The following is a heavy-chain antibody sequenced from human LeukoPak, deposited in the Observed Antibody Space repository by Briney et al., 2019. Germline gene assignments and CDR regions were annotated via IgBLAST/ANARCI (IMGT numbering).Heavy chain of an antibody. Sequence: GGSLRLSCAASGFTVSNTFVTWVRQAPGKGPEWVSIIYTGGTKHYADSVRGRFTNSRDDSKNTLYLQMNSLRAEDTAAYYCARVQFFGTYSEAFDIWGRGTMVTVSS. CDR3: ARVQFFGTYSEAFDI. CDR1: GFTVSNTF. D-gene: IGHD1-26*01. V-gene: IGHV3-53*01. J-gene: IGHJ3*02. CDR2: IYTGGTK.